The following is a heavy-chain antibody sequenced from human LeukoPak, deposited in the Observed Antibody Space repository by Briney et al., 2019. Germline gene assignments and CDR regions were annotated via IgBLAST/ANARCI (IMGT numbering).Heavy chain of an antibody. D-gene: IGHD3-10*01. CDR2: IYSRGST. Sequence: PSETLSLTCTVSGGSISSYYWSWIRQPAGKGLEWIGRIYSRGSTNYNPSLQSRVTMSVDTSKNQISLKLNSVTAADTAVYYCARGVRYYYGSGSYYSSRSTLGYYYMDVWGKGTTVTVSS. V-gene: IGHV4-4*07. J-gene: IGHJ6*03. CDR3: ARGVRYYYGSGSYYSSRSTLGYYYMDV. CDR1: GGSISSYY.